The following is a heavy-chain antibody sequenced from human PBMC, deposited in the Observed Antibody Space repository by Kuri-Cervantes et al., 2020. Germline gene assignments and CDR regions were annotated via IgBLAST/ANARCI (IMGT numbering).Heavy chain of an antibody. V-gene: IGHV5-51*01. J-gene: IGHJ4*02. Sequence: GESLKISCKGSGYSFTSYWIGWVRQMPGKGLEWMGIIYPGDSDNRYIPSFQGHVTISSEKSISTTFLQWNSLKASETAMYYCARQRYFDYWGQGTLVTVSS. CDR1: GYSFTSYW. CDR3: ARQRYFDY. CDR2: IYPGDSDN.